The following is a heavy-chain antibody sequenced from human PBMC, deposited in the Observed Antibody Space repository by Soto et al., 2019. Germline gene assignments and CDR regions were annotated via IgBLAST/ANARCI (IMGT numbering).Heavy chain of an antibody. Sequence: ASVKVSCKASGYTFTSSYMHWVRQAPGQGLEWMGIINPSGGSTSYAQKFQGRVTMTRDTSTSTVYMELSSLRSEDTAVYYCAREGDYYDSSGYFDYWGQGTLVTVSS. J-gene: IGHJ4*02. CDR3: AREGDYYDSSGYFDY. D-gene: IGHD3-22*01. CDR2: INPSGGST. CDR1: GYTFTSSY. V-gene: IGHV1-46*03.